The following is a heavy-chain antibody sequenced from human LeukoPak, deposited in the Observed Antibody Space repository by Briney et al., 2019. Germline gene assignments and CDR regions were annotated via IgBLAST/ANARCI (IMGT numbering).Heavy chain of an antibody. CDR2: INSDGSST. V-gene: IGHV3-74*01. D-gene: IGHD5-24*01. J-gene: IGHJ3*02. CDR1: GFTFSSYW. CDR3: ARGDFRLEMSTSIAFDI. Sequence: GGSLRLSCAASGFTFSSYWMHWVRQAPGKGLVWVSRINSDGSSTNYADYVKGRFTISRDNAKNSLYLQMNSLRADDTAVYYCARGDFRLEMSTSIAFDIWGQGTMVTVSS.